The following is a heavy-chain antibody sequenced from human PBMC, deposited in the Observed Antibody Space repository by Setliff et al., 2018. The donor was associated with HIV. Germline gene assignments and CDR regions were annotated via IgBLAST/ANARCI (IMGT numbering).Heavy chain of an antibody. Sequence: SETLSLTCSVSGDSIGTYYWNWIRQTPGKRLEWIGFFYYGGSTDYNPSLKSRVTISIDTFKNQFSMKLYSVTAADTAVYYCARHAALIKRYYYYYLDFWGKGATVTVSS. V-gene: IGHV4-59*08. CDR2: FYYGGST. CDR1: GDSIGTYY. J-gene: IGHJ6*03. D-gene: IGHD5-18*01. CDR3: ARHAALIKRYYYYYLDF.